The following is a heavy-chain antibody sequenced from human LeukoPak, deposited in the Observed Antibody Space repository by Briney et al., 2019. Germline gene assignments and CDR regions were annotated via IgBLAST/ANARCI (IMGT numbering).Heavy chain of an antibody. CDR2: ISSSSTI. V-gene: IGHV3-48*01. CDR3: ARDGQLEEFDY. J-gene: IGHJ4*02. CDR1: GFTFSSYS. Sequence: QPGGSLRLSCAASGFTFSSYSMNWVRQAPGKGLEWVSYISSSSTIYYADSVKGRFTISRDNAKNSLYLQMNSLRAEDTAVYYCARDGQLEEFDYWGQGTLVTVSS. D-gene: IGHD6-6*01.